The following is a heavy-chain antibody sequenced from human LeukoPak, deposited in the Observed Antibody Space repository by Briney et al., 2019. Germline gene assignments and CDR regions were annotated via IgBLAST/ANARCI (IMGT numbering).Heavy chain of an antibody. CDR1: GFTLSSYS. CDR2: ISSSSDYI. J-gene: IGHJ5*02. D-gene: IGHD5-24*01. CDR3: ARDVRNGYNPEWFDP. V-gene: IGHV3-21*01. Sequence: GGSLRLSCAASGFTLSSYSMNWVRQAPGKGLEWVSSISSSSDYIYYADSVKGRFTISRDNAKNSLYLQMSSLRAEDTAVYYCARDVRNGYNPEWFDPWGQGTLVTVSS.